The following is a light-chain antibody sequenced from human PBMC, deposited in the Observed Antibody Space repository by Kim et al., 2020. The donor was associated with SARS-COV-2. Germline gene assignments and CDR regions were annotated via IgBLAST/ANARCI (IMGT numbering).Light chain of an antibody. CDR2: KAP. Sequence: SVGGRVTITCRASQSVGRWVAWYQQKPGKAPNLLIHKAPSLESGVPSRFSGSGSGTEFTLTISSLQPDDFATYYCQQYESFSSLTFGGGTKVDIK. CDR3: QQYESFSSLT. J-gene: IGKJ4*01. CDR1: QSVGRW. V-gene: IGKV1-5*03.